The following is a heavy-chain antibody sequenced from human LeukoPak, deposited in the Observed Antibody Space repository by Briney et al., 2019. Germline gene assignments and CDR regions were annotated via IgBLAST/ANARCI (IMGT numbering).Heavy chain of an antibody. D-gene: IGHD5-12*01. Sequence: GGSLRLSCAASVFTFSSYGMHRVRHAPGKGREWVAVISYDGSNKYYADSVRGRFTISRDNTKNTLYLQMNSQRAEDRPVYYDARKLGADGYDLFDYGGQGTLVTVFS. CDR2: ISYDGSNK. V-gene: IGHV3-30*03. CDR3: ARKLGADGYDLFDY. J-gene: IGHJ4*02. CDR1: VFTFSSYG.